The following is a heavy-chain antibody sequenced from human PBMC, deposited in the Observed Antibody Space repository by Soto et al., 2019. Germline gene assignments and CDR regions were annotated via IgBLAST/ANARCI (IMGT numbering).Heavy chain of an antibody. CDR1: GGTFTSYA. D-gene: IGHD3-3*01. Sequence: AVKVSCKASGGTFTSYAISWVRQAPGQGLEWMGGIIPIFGTANYAQKFQGRVTITADESTSTAYMALSSLRSEDTAAYYCARDLCYDFWRCKNWFDLWGQGTPVTVSA. V-gene: IGHV1-69*13. CDR3: ARDLCYDFWRCKNWFDL. CDR2: IIPIFGTA. J-gene: IGHJ5*02.